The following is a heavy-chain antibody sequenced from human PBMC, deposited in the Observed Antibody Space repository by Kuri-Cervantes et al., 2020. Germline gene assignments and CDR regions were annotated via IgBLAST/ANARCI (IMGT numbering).Heavy chain of an antibody. CDR1: GFTVSSNY. J-gene: IGHJ4*02. CDR3: AKPLGRWELRAFDY. CDR2: ISYDGSNK. V-gene: IGHV3-30*18. Sequence: GGSLRLSCAASGFTVSSNYMSWVRQAPGKGLEWVAVISYDGSNKYYADSVKGRFTISRDNSKNTLYLQMNSLRAEDTAVYYCAKPLGRWELRAFDYWGQGTLVTVSS. D-gene: IGHD1-26*01.